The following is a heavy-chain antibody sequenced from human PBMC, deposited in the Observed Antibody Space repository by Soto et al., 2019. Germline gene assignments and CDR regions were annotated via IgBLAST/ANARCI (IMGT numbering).Heavy chain of an antibody. D-gene: IGHD3-3*01. CDR3: ARHKGNFWSGVYYYYYMDV. V-gene: IGHV5-51*01. Sequence: PGESLKISCKGSGYSFTSYWIGWVRQMPGKGLEWMGIIYPGDSDTRYSPSFQGQVTISADKSISTAYLQWSSLKASDTAMYYCARHKGNFWSGVYYYYYMDVWGKGTTVTVSS. CDR1: GYSFTSYW. J-gene: IGHJ6*03. CDR2: IYPGDSDT.